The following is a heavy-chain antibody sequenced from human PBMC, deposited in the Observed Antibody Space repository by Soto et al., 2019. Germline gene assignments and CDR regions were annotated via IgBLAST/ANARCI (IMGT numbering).Heavy chain of an antibody. Sequence: ASVKVSCKASGGTFSSYAISWVRQAPGQGLEWMGGIIPIFGTANYAQKFQGRVTITADESTSTAYMELSSLRSEDTAVYYCARDRGRSGMATINDAFDIWGQGTMVTVSS. J-gene: IGHJ3*02. V-gene: IGHV1-69*13. D-gene: IGHD5-12*01. CDR2: IIPIFGTA. CDR3: ARDRGRSGMATINDAFDI. CDR1: GGTFSSYA.